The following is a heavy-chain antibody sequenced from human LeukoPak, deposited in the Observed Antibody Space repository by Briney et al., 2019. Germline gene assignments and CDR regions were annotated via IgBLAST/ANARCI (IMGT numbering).Heavy chain of an antibody. CDR1: GYTFTSYG. Sequence: ASVKVSCKASGYTFTSYGISWVRQAPGQGLEWMGWISAYNGNTNYAQKLQGRVTMTTDTSTSTAYMELRSLRSDDTAVYYCARDRYYDFWSGYYTWNPDYYYGMDVWGQGTKVTVSS. J-gene: IGHJ6*02. D-gene: IGHD3-3*01. CDR3: ARDRYYDFWSGYYTWNPDYYYGMDV. V-gene: IGHV1-18*01. CDR2: ISAYNGNT.